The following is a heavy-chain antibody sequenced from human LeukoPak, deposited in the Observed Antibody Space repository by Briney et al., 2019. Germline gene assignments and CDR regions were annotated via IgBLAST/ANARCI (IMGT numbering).Heavy chain of an antibody. CDR2: ISGSGGST. J-gene: IGHJ4*02. D-gene: IGHD3-3*01. CDR3: AKGQPETYYDFWSGPFDY. CDR1: GFTFSSYA. Sequence: GGSLRLSCAASGFTFSSYATSWVRQAPGKGLEWVSAISGSGGSTYYADSVKGRFTISRDNSKNTLYLQMNSLRAEDTAVYYCAKGQPETYYDFWSGPFDYWGQGTLVTVSS. V-gene: IGHV3-23*01.